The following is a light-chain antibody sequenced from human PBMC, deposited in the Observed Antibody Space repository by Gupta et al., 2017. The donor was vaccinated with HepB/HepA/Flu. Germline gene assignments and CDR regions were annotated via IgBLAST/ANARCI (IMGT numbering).Light chain of an antibody. J-gene: IGKJ2*01. Sequence: DIQMTQSPSTLSASVGDRVTITCRASQSVSRWLACHQQKPGKVPKLLIYGASSSDTGVPSRFSRSASGTEFSLSISILHPDDFATYYCQYDNSYPYTLGQGTKLEIK. CDR3: QYDNSYPYT. CDR1: QSVSRW. CDR2: GAS. V-gene: IGKV1-5*03.